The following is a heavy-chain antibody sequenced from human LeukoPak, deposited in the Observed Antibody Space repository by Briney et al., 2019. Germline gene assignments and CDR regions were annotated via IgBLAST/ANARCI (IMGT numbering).Heavy chain of an antibody. D-gene: IGHD3-3*01. V-gene: IGHV3-23*01. J-gene: IGHJ4*02. Sequence: GGSLRLSCAPSGFTFSTYAMTWVRQAPGKGLECVSAIMHSGGNTYYADSVKGRFTISRDNSKHTLYLQMNSLSSADAALSYCERIGLTTGMLTNYWGEGTLVTVSS. CDR3: ERIGLTTGMLTNY. CDR2: IMHSGGNT. CDR1: GFTFSTYA.